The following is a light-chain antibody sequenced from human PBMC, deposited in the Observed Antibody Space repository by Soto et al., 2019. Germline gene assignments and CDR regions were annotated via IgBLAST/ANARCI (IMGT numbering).Light chain of an antibody. CDR1: QAISKY. J-gene: IGKJ3*01. CDR2: AAS. Sequence: DIQMTQTPPSLSASVGDRVTITCRASQAISKYLAWYQQKPGKVPKLLIYAASTLQSGVPSRFSSSGSGTDFTLTISSLQPEDVATYYCQKYDSAPLFTFGPGTRVDVK. V-gene: IGKV1-27*01. CDR3: QKYDSAPLFT.